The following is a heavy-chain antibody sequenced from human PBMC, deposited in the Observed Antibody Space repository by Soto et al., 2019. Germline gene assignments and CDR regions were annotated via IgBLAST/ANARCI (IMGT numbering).Heavy chain of an antibody. CDR2: ISAYNGNT. CDR1: GYTFTSYG. Sequence: ASVKVSCKASGYTFTSYGISWVRQAPGQGLEWMGWISAYNGNTNYAQKLQGRVTMTRDTSTSTAYMELSRLRSDDTAVYYCARGCVTGNGAATVHHHYRLDVWGQGSTVTVSS. D-gene: IGHD2-15*01. V-gene: IGHV1-18*01. J-gene: IGHJ6*02. CDR3: ARGCVTGNGAATVHHHYRLDV.